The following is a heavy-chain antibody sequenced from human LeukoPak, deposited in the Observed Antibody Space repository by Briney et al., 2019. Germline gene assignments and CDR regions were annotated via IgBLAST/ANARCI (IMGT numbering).Heavy chain of an antibody. V-gene: IGHV3-23*01. CDR2: ISVSGGST. CDR3: AKMKGHPLPKYYMDV. CDR1: GFTFSSYA. J-gene: IGHJ6*01. D-gene: IGHD1-26*01. Sequence: GGSLRLSCAASGFTFSSYAMSWVRQAPGKGLEWVSAISVSGGSTYYADSVKGRFTISRDNSKNTLYLEMNSLRAEDTAIYYCAKMKGHPLPKYYMDVWGQGTTVTVSS.